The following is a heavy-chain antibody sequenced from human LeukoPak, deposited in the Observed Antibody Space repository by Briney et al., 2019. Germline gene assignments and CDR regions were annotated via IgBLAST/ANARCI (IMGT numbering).Heavy chain of an antibody. Sequence: GGSLRLSCAASGFTVSSNYMSWVRQAPGKGLEWVSVIYSGGSTYYADSVKGRFTISRDNSKNTLYLQMNSLRAEDTAVYYCARASGYSSSWFQIGSAFDYWGQGTLVTVSS. V-gene: IGHV3-53*01. CDR3: ARASGYSSSWFQIGSAFDY. D-gene: IGHD6-13*01. J-gene: IGHJ4*02. CDR1: GFTVSSNY. CDR2: IYSGGST.